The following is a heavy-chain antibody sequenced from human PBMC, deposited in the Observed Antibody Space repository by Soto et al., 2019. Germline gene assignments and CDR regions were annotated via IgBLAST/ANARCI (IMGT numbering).Heavy chain of an antibody. D-gene: IGHD3-16*01. J-gene: IGHJ6*03. CDR2: ISSSSSYI. CDR3: ASWGPRRSSNYYYYMDV. CDR1: GFTFSSYS. V-gene: IGHV3-21*01. Sequence: GGSLRLSCAASGFTFSSYSMNWVRQAPGKGLEWVSSISSSSSYIYYADSVKGRFTISRDNAKNSLYLQMNSLRAEDTAVYYCASWGPRRSSNYYYYMDVWGKGTTVTVSS.